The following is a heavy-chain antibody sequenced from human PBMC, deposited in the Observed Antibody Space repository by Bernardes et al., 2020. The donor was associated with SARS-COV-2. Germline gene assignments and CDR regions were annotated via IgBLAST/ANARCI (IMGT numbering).Heavy chain of an antibody. CDR3: ARGYWTIFGVVEYYYYYYGMDV. CDR2: IYYSGST. V-gene: IGHV4-59*01. Sequence: SEPLSLTCTVSGGSISSYYWSWIRQPPGKGLEWIGYIYYSGSTNYNPSLKSRVTISVDTSKNQFSLKLSSVTAADTAVYYCARGYWTIFGVVEYYYYYYGMDVWGQGTTVTVSS. D-gene: IGHD3-3*01. J-gene: IGHJ6*02. CDR1: GGSISSYY.